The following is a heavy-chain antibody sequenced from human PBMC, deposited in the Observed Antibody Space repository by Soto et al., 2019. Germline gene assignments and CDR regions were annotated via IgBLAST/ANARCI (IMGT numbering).Heavy chain of an antibody. D-gene: IGHD5-12*01. Sequence: ETLSLTCTVSGDSIGSGTYYWGWVRQPPEKGLEWIGSIYYSGTTYYNPALKSRVTISADTSKNQFSLKLTSVTAADTAVYYCARGLMRDILFWFDPWGQGTLVTVSS. CDR2: IYYSGTT. CDR3: ARGLMRDILFWFDP. V-gene: IGHV4-39*07. CDR1: GDSIGSGTYY. J-gene: IGHJ5*02.